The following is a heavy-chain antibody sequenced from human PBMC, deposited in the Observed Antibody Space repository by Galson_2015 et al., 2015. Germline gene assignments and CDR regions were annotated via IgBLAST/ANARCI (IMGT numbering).Heavy chain of an antibody. J-gene: IGHJ6*03. Sequence: SLRLCCGASGFTFSGYSMNWVRQAAGKGLEWDSYISSGSSSISYADSVKGRFTISRDNAKNSLYLQMNSLRDEDTAVYYCAREGYTWGGSAYYYYMDVWVKRTTFTVSS. CDR2: ISSGSSSI. D-gene: IGHD5-18*01. V-gene: IGHV3-48*02. CDR3: AREGYTWGGSAYYYYMDV. CDR1: GFTFSGYS.